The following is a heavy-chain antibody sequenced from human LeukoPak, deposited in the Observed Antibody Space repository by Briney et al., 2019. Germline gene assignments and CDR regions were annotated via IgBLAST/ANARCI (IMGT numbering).Heavy chain of an antibody. V-gene: IGHV3-7*01. J-gene: IGHJ5*02. CDR1: GFTVSIYW. CDR2: IKQDGREK. CDR3: AGGHTSNWDHCPDS. D-gene: IGHD6-13*01. Sequence: GGSLRLSWAASGFTVSIYWMSWVRQAPGKGREWVANIKQDGREKYYRDSVKGRFTISRDNARKSLYRQMNSLRGEHTAVYYCAGGHTSNWDHCPDSWGQGTLVTVYS.